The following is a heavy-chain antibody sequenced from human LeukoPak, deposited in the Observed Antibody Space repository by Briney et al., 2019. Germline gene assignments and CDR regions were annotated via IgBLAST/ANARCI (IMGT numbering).Heavy chain of an antibody. Sequence: ASVKVSCKASGYTFTGCYMHWVRQAPGQGLEWMGWINPNSGGTNYAQKFQGRVTMTRDTSISTAYMELSRLRSDDTAVYYCARSYGSGSCMSYYYYYYGMDVWGQGTTVTVSS. D-gene: IGHD3-10*01. J-gene: IGHJ6*02. CDR2: INPNSGGT. CDR1: GYTFTGCY. V-gene: IGHV1-2*02. CDR3: ARSYGSGSCMSYYYYYYGMDV.